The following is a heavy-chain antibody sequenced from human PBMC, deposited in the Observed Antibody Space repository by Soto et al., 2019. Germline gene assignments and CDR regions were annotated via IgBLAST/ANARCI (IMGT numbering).Heavy chain of an antibody. CDR1: GFTFSSYA. CDR2: ISYDGSNK. CDR3: ARALGYGSGSYYKRDGMDV. J-gene: IGHJ6*02. V-gene: IGHV3-30-3*01. D-gene: IGHD3-10*01. Sequence: VQLLESGGGLVQPGGSLRLSCAASGFTFSSYAMHWVRQAPGKGLEWVAVISYDGSNKYYADSVKGRFTISRDNSKNTLYLQMNSLRAEDTAVYYCARALGYGSGSYYKRDGMDVWGQGTTVTVSS.